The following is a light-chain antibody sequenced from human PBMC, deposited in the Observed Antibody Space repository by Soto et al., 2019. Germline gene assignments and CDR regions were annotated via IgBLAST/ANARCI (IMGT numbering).Light chain of an antibody. CDR1: SSNIGNGY. CDR3: GTWDSSLKAYC. V-gene: IGLV1-51*02. CDR2: END. Sequence: QSVLTQPPSVSAAPGQEVTISCSVTSSNIGNGYLSWYQQLPGTPHKLLLYENDKRTSGIPARFSGSRSGTSATLDISGLQTGDEGDYYCGTWDSSLKAYCFGSGTNFTVL. J-gene: IGLJ1*01.